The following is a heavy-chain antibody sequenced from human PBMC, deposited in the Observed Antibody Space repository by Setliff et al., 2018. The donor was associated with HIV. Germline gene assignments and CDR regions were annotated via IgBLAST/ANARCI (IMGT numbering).Heavy chain of an antibody. CDR1: AFIFSSYG. J-gene: IGHJ4*02. V-gene: IGHV3-30*02. Sequence: GGSLRLSCEASAFIFSSYGMHWVRQAPGKGLEWIAFIRYDGSNKYYADSVKGRFTISRDNSKNTLYLEMTSLRAEDTAVYHCAKTPLYWGQGTLVTVSS. CDR2: IRYDGSNK. CDR3: AKTPLY.